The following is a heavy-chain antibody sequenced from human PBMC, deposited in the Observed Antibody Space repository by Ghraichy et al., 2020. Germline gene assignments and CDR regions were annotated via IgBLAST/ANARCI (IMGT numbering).Heavy chain of an antibody. V-gene: IGHV3-66*01. CDR3: ARDGSAYYRAHFDS. D-gene: IGHD2/OR15-2a*01. J-gene: IGHJ4*02. CDR2: LYIGGSA. Sequence: GGSLRLSCAVSGFTVSSSYMSWVRQAPGKGLEWLSLLYIGGSAFYAASVQGRFTISRDNAKNPLYLQMDKLRAEDTAVYYCARDGSAYYRAHFDSWGQGTLVTVSS. CDR1: GFTVSSSY.